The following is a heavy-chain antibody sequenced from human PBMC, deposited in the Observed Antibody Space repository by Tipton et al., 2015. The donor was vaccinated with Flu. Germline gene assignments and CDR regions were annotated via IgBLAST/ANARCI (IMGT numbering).Heavy chain of an antibody. D-gene: IGHD3-10*01. J-gene: IGHJ5*01. CDR2: ITKSGEDT. Sequence: LRLSCAASGFTFSTYAMSWVRQTPGKGLEWVSSITKSGEDTYYADSVKGRFTISRDNSKNMLYLQMSSLRAEDTAVYYCAKRPRFDDSWGQGTLVTVSS. CDR1: GFTFSTYA. CDR3: AKRPRFDDS. V-gene: IGHV3-23*01.